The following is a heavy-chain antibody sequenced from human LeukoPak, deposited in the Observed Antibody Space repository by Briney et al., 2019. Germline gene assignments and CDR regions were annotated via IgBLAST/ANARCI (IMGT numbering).Heavy chain of an antibody. V-gene: IGHV4-30-4*01. Sequence: PSETLSLTCTVSGGSISSGDYYWSWIRQPPGKGLEWIGYIYYSGSTYYNPSLKSRVTISVDTSKNQFSLKLSSVTAADTAVYYCAREYCSSTSCYFRWFDPWGQGTLVTVSS. CDR1: GGSISSGDYY. D-gene: IGHD2-2*01. CDR3: AREYCSSTSCYFRWFDP. CDR2: IYYSGST. J-gene: IGHJ5*02.